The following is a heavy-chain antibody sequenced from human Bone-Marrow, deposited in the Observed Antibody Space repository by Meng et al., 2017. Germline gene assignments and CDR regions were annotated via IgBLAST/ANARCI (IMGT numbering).Heavy chain of an antibody. CDR2: IDPDGSDP. CDR1: GFSFNDHW. Sequence: EVQLVESGGGLVPPGGSLRLSCTGSGFSFNDHWMHWVRQGPGKGPMWVSRIDPDGSDPTYADSVKGRFTISRDNAKNTVYLQMNTLRAEDSALYYCTNYRLKHWGQGALVTVSS. V-gene: IGHV3-74*03. D-gene: IGHD1-26*01. CDR3: TNYRLKH. J-gene: IGHJ1*01.